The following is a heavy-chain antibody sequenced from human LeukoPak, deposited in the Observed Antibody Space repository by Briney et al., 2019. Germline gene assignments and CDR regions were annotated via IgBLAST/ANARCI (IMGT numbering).Heavy chain of an antibody. V-gene: IGHV4-34*01. CDR3: ARAPYNWNYRFDP. J-gene: IGHJ5*02. CDR2: INHSGST. D-gene: IGHD1-7*01. CDR1: GGPFSGYY. Sequence: SETLSLTCAVYGGPFSGYYWSWIRQPPGKGLEWIGEINHSGSTNYNPSLKSRVTISVDTSKNQFSLKLSSVTAADTAVYYCARAPYNWNYRFDPWGQGTLVTVSS.